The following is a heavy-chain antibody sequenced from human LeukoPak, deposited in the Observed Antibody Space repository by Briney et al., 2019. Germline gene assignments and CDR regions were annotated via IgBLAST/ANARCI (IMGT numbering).Heavy chain of an antibody. CDR2: INPKSGGT. J-gene: IGHJ6*02. V-gene: IGHV1-2*02. CDR1: GYTFTGYY. CDR3: ARSRGFVLIPPTTVWFDPWGQGTLVTVAAGMDV. D-gene: IGHD2-8*02. Sequence: ASVKVSCKASGYTFTGYYMHWVRQAPGQGLEWMGWINPKSGGTKHVVNFQGRVTMTRDMSISTAYMELSRLRSDDTAVYYCARSRGFVLIPPTTVWFDPWGQGTLVTVAAGMDVWGQGTTVTVSS.